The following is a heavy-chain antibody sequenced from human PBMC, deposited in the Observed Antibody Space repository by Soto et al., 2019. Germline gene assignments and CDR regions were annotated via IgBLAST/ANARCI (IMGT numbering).Heavy chain of an antibody. J-gene: IGHJ4*02. CDR2: ISAGSVPT. CDR3: ASPFGGLPVNPADK. CDR1: GFTFSNSA. V-gene: IGHV3-23*01. D-gene: IGHD3-16*01. Sequence: GGSLRLSCAASGFTFSNSAMHWVRQAAGKGLQWVSTISAGSVPTYYADSVKGRFTISRDNSRNTLYLDMSSLRAEDTAIYYCASPFGGLPVNPADKWGQGTLVTVSS.